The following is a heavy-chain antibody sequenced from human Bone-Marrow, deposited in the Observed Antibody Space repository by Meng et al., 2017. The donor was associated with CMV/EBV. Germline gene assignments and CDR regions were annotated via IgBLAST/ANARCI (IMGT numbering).Heavy chain of an antibody. CDR2: INSDGSST. Sequence: GESLKISCAASGFTFSSYWMHWVRQAPGKGLVWVSRINSDGSSTSYADSVKGRFTISRDNAKNTLYLQMNSLRAEDTAVYYCARGTSIAAAGFDPWGQGTLVTFYS. D-gene: IGHD6-13*01. V-gene: IGHV3-74*01. J-gene: IGHJ5*02. CDR3: ARGTSIAAAGFDP. CDR1: GFTFSSYW.